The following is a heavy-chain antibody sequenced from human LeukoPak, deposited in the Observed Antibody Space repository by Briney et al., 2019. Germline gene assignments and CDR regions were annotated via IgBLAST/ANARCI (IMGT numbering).Heavy chain of an antibody. D-gene: IGHD5-24*01. V-gene: IGHV1-2*02. CDR3: AREVEMATIEGEQDY. CDR1: GYTFTGYY. Sequence: ASVKVSCKASGYTFTGYYMHWVRQAPGQRLEWMGWINPNSGGTNYAQKFQGRVTMTRDTSISTAYMELSRLRSDDTAVYYCAREVEMATIEGEQDYWGQGTLVTVSS. J-gene: IGHJ4*02. CDR2: INPNSGGT.